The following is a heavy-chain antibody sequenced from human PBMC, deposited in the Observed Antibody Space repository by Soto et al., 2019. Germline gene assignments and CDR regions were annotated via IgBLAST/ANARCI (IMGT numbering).Heavy chain of an antibody. CDR2: ISYDGSNK. D-gene: IGHD4-4*01. CDR3: AKDPRDSTEFDY. CDR1: GFTFSSYG. J-gene: IGHJ4*02. V-gene: IGHV3-30*18. Sequence: GGSLRLSCAASGFTFSSYGMHWVRQAPGKGLEWVAVISYDGSNKYYADSVKGRFTISRDNSKNTLYLQMNSLRAEDTAVYYCAKDPRDSTEFDYWGQGTLVTVSS.